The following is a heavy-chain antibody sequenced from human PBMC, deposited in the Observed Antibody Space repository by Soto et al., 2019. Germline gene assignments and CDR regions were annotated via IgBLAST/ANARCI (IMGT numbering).Heavy chain of an antibody. CDR1: GTTISSGDHY. CDR3: ARVYGRGDYFDF. CDR2: MYYTWKT. V-gene: IGHV4-30-4*01. J-gene: IGHJ4*02. D-gene: IGHD1-26*01. Sequence: QVQLQESGPGLVKPSQTLSLTCTVSGTTISSGDHYWSWIRQAPGKGLEWIGYMYYTWKTYYNTSLQSRVTLSVDTSKNQFSLTMTSVTAADTAMYFCARVYGRGDYFDFWGRGTLVSVSS.